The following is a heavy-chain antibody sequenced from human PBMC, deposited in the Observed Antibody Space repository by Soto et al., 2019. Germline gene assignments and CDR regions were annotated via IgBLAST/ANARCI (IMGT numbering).Heavy chain of an antibody. J-gene: IGHJ4*02. CDR1: GYTCTSHD. CDR2: MNPNSGNT. V-gene: IGHV1-8*01. D-gene: IGHD5-12*01. CDR3: ARGEIVATRY. Sequence: QVQLVQSGAGVKKPGASVKVSCKASGYTCTSHDPNWVRQATGQGLEWMGWMNPNSGNTGYAQKFQGRVSMTRNSSTSTAYMELSSLRSEDTAVYFCARGEIVATRYWGQGTLVTVSS.